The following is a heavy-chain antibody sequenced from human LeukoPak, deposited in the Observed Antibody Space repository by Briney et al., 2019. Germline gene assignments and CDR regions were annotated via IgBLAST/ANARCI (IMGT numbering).Heavy chain of an antibody. CDR3: ARDLQQLYNFQH. J-gene: IGHJ1*01. Sequence: GGSLRLSCAASGFTFSSYAMHWVRKAPGKGLEWVAVISYDGSNKYYADSVKGRFTISRDNSKNTLYLQMNSLRAEDTAVYYCARDLQQLYNFQHWGQGTLVTVSS. CDR1: GFTFSSYA. D-gene: IGHD6-13*01. V-gene: IGHV3-30-3*01. CDR2: ISYDGSNK.